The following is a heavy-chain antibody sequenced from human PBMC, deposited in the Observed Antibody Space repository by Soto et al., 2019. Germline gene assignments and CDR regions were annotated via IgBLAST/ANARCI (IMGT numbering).Heavy chain of an antibody. CDR3: ARDQGVTTRRYYYGMDV. D-gene: IGHD4-17*01. V-gene: IGHV4-31*03. Sequence: SETLSLTCTVSGGSISSGGYYWSWIRQHPGKGLEWIGYIYYSGSTYYNPSLKSRVTISVDTSKNQFSLKLSSVTAADTAVYYCARDQGVTTRRYYYGMDVWGQGTTVTVSS. CDR1: GGSISSGGYY. CDR2: IYYSGST. J-gene: IGHJ6*02.